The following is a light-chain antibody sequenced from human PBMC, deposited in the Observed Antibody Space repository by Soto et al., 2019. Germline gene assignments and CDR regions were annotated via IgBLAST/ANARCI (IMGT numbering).Light chain of an antibody. V-gene: IGKV1-8*01. CDR2: AAS. J-gene: IGKJ1*01. CDR3: QQYYSYPQT. Sequence: AIRMTQSPSSLSASTGDRVTITCRASQGISSYLAWYQQKPGKAPKLLIYAASTLQSGVPSRVSGSGSGPDFTLTISCLQSEDFATYYCQQYYSYPQTFGQGTKVEIK. CDR1: QGISSY.